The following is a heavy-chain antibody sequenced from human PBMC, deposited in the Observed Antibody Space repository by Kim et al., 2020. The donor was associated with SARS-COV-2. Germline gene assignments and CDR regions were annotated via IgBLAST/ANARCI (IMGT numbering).Heavy chain of an antibody. Sequence: SETLSLTCTVSGGSISSPTYYWGWIRQPPGKGLVWIGSIFYSGSTYYNPSLKSRLTISVQTSKNEFSLNLSSVTAADTAVYYCVRQKLVRSRWFDPWGQGTLVTVSS. D-gene: IGHD6-13*01. J-gene: IGHJ5*02. V-gene: IGHV4-39*01. CDR3: VRQKLVRSRWFDP. CDR1: GGSISSPTYY. CDR2: IFYSGST.